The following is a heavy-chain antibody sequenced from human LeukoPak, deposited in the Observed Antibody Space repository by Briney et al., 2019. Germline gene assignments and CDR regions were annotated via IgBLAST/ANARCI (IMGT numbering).Heavy chain of an antibody. CDR3: ARLHYDIHYDSSGYYYFDY. D-gene: IGHD3-22*01. Sequence: SETLSLTCTVSGVSISSYYWSWIRQPPGKGLEWIGYIYYSGSTNYNPSLKSRVTISVDTSKNQFSLKLSSVTAADTAVYYCARLHYDIHYDSSGYYYFDYWGQGTLVTVSS. CDR2: IYYSGST. J-gene: IGHJ4*02. V-gene: IGHV4-59*01. CDR1: GVSISSYY.